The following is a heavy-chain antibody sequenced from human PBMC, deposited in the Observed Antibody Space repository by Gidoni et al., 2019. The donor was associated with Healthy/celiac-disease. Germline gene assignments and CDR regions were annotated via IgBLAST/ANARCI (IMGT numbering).Heavy chain of an antibody. CDR1: GFTFSSYS. V-gene: IGHV3-48*04. CDR3: ARENSGFLYY. J-gene: IGHJ4*02. CDR2: ISSSSSTI. D-gene: IGHD5-12*01. Sequence: EVQLVESGGGVVQPGGSLRLSCAASGFTFSSYSMNWVRQAPGKGLEWVSYISSSSSTIYYADSVKGRFTISRDNAKHSLYLQMNRLRAEDTAVYYCARENSGFLYYWGQGTLVTVSS.